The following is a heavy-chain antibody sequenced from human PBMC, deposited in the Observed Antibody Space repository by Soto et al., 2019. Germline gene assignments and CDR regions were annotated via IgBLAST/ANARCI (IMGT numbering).Heavy chain of an antibody. D-gene: IGHD3-3*01. CDR1: GGSFSGYY. CDR2: INHSGST. J-gene: IGHJ5*02. V-gene: IGHV4-34*01. Sequence: SETLSLTCAVYGGSFSGYYWSWIRQPPGKGLEWIGEINHSGSTNYNPSLKSRVTISVDTSKNQFSLKLSSVTAADTAVYYCARLRFLEWLLYNWFDPWGQGTLVTVSS. CDR3: ARLRFLEWLLYNWFDP.